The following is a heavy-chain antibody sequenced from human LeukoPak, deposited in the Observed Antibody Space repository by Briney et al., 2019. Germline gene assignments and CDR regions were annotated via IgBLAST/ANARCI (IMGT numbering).Heavy chain of an antibody. Sequence: GGSLRLSCAASRFTFSSYAMHWVRQAPGKGLEWVSVISYDGSDKYSADSVKGRFTISRDNSENTLYLHMNSLGDEDTAPYYCAKEGQTVAGNGYFDSWGQGTLVTVSS. CDR2: ISYDGSDK. D-gene: IGHD6-19*01. J-gene: IGHJ4*02. V-gene: IGHV3-30*04. CDR1: RFTFSSYA. CDR3: AKEGQTVAGNGYFDS.